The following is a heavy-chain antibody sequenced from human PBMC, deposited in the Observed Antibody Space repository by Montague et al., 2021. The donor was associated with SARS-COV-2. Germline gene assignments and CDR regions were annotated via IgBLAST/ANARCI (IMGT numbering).Heavy chain of an antibody. CDR2: IKQDGSEQ. V-gene: IGHV3-7*01. Sequence: SRRLSCAASGFTMSSYWMRWVRQAPGKGLEWVAYIKQDGSEQYYVDSVRGQFTISEDNAKNSLYLQMNSLRVEDTAMYYCVRERAFYFASGTYSRNNWFDPWGQGTLVTVSS. CDR3: VRERAFYFASGTYSRNNWFDP. J-gene: IGHJ5*02. D-gene: IGHD3-10*01. CDR1: GFTMSSYW.